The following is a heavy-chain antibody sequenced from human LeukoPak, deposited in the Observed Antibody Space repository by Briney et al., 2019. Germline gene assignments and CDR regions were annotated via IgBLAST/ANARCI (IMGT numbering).Heavy chain of an antibody. Sequence: SSETLSLTCTVSGGSISSNYWSWIRQPPGKGLEWPGYIYYSGSTNYNPSLKSRVTISVDTSKNQFSLKLSSVTAADTAVYYCARMYYYDSSGYYNYFDYWGQGTLVTVSS. V-gene: IGHV4-59*01. CDR2: IYYSGST. CDR3: ARMYYYDSSGYYNYFDY. CDR1: GGSISSNY. D-gene: IGHD3-22*01. J-gene: IGHJ4*02.